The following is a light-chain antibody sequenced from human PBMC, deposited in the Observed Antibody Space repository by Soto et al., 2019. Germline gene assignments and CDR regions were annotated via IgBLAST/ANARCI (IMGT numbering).Light chain of an antibody. J-gene: IGKJ2*01. CDR2: GVT. CDR3: QQYEGWPRT. V-gene: IGKV3-15*01. Sequence: EIVMTQSPDTLSVSPGDTATLSCRSSQNIHINLAWYQQKPGQAPTLLIYGVTARAPGVPARFSGNGYGTDFTLTIRSVQSGDFGVFYCQQYEGWPRTFGLGTKVEIQ. CDR1: QNIHIN.